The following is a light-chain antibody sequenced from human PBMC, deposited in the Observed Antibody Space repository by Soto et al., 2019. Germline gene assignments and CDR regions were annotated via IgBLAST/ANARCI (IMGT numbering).Light chain of an antibody. V-gene: IGLV1-40*01. CDR3: QSYDSSLSGWL. CDR1: SSNIGAGYD. CDR2: GNT. J-gene: IGLJ2*01. Sequence: QSVLTQPPSVSGAPGQRVTISCTGSSSNIGAGYDVQWYQQLPGTAPKLLVHGNTDRPSGVPDRFSGSKSGTSASLAITGLQAEDEADYYCQSYDSSLSGWLFGGGTKVTVL.